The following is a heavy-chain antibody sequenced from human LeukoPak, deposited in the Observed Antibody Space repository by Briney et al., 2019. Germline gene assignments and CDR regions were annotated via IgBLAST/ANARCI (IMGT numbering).Heavy chain of an antibody. D-gene: IGHD2/OR15-2a*01. V-gene: IGHV4-30-4*07. CDR2: FANTAFA. CDR3: ARVRGSTFYIHY. J-gene: IGHJ4*02. CDR1: GDAVNSGGYF. Sequence: PSETLSLTCAVSGDAVNSGGYFWTWVRQPPGKGLECIGYFANTAFAYYNPSLKNRVIMSLDTSKNQFSLRLNSVTAADTAVYYCARVRGSTFYIHYWGRGTLVTVSS.